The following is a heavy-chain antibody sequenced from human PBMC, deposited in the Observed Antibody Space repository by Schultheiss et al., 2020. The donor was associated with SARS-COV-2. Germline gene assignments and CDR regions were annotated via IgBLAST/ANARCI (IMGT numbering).Heavy chain of an antibody. Sequence: SETLSLTCAVYGGSFSGYYWSWIRQPPGKGLEWIGEINHSGSTNYNPSLKSRVTISVDTSKNQFSLKLSSVTAADTAVYYCASYDSSQYGMDVWGQGTTVTVSS. J-gene: IGHJ6*02. CDR3: ASYDSSQYGMDV. V-gene: IGHV4-34*01. D-gene: IGHD3-22*01. CDR2: INHSGST. CDR1: GGSFSGYY.